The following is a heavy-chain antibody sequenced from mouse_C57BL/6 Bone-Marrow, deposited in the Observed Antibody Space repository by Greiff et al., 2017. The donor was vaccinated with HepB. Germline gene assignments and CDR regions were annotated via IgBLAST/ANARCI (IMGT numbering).Heavy chain of an antibody. CDR1: GYTFTSYW. Sequence: QVQLQQPGAELVKPGASVKMSCKASGYTFTSYWITWVKQRPGQGLEWIGDIYPGSGSTNYNEKFKSKATLTVDTSSSTVYMQLSSLTSEDSAVYYCARIYYDYDGFPMDYWGQGTSVTVSS. D-gene: IGHD2-4*01. CDR3: ARIYYDYDGFPMDY. CDR2: IYPGSGST. V-gene: IGHV1-55*01. J-gene: IGHJ4*01.